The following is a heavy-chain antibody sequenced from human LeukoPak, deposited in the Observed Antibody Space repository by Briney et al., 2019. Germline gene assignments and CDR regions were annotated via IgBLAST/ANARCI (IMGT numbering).Heavy chain of an antibody. CDR1: GYSFSSYY. D-gene: IGHD2-15*01. CDR2: INPSGGST. Sequence: ASVKVSCKASGYSFSSYYMDWVRQAPGQGLEWMGIINPSGGSTSYAQKFQGRVTMTRDTSTSTVYMELSSLRSEDTAVYYCARDTDIVVVVAAQGLDYWGQGTLVTVSS. V-gene: IGHV1-46*01. CDR3: ARDTDIVVVVAAQGLDY. J-gene: IGHJ4*02.